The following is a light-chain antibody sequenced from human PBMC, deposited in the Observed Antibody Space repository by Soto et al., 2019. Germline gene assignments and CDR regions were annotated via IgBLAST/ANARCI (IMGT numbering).Light chain of an antibody. CDR1: QSIGSW. V-gene: IGKV1-5*03. J-gene: IGKJ2*01. CDR2: KTS. Sequence: DIQMTQSPSTLSASVGDRVTITCRASQSIGSWLAWYQQKPGKAPKLLIYKTSILESVVPSRFSGSGSGTEFTLTISSLQPDDFVTYYCQEYDDYLFTFGQGTKLEIK. CDR3: QEYDDYLFT.